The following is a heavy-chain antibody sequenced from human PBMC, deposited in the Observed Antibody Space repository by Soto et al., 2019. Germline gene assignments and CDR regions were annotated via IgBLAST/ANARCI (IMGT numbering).Heavy chain of an antibody. CDR1: GGAISSSNW. CDR2: IYHSGST. V-gene: IGHV4-4*02. D-gene: IGHD5-18*01. Sequence: SETLSLTCTVSGGAISSSNWWSWVRQPPGKGLEWIGEIYHSGSTNYNPSLKSRVTISVDKSKNQFSLKLSSVTAADTAVYYCAGWIQLQQYYYYGMDVWGQGTTVTVSS. CDR3: AGWIQLQQYYYYGMDV. J-gene: IGHJ6*02.